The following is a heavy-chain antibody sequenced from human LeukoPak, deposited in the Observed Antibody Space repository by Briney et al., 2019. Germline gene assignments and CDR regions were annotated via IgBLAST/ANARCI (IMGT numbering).Heavy chain of an antibody. V-gene: IGHV1-8*03. CDR1: GYIFTTYD. D-gene: IGHD7-27*01. CDR3: ARSKFLGWFDP. Sequence: ASVKVSFKASGYIFTTYDIGWVRQATGQGLEWMGWLNHNSGNGGYAQKFQGRVTITRNTSISTAYMELSSRRSDDTAIYYCARSKFLGWFDPWGQGTLVTVSS. CDR2: LNHNSGNG. J-gene: IGHJ5*02.